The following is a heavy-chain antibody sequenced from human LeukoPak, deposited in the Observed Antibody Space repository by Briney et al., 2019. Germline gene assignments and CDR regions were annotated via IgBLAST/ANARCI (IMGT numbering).Heavy chain of an antibody. D-gene: IGHD3-22*01. Sequence: GGSLRLSCAASGFTFSSYGMTWVRQAPGKGLEWVSAISGSGSGGSTYYADSVKGRFTISRDNAKNSLYLQMNSLRAEDTAVYYCARMITMIVVVTPNHAFDIWGQGTMVTVSS. CDR1: GFTFSSYG. CDR3: ARMITMIVVVTPNHAFDI. J-gene: IGHJ3*02. CDR2: ISGSGSGGST. V-gene: IGHV3-23*01.